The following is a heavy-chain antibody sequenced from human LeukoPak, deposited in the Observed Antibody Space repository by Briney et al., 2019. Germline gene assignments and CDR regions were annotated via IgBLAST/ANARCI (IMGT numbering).Heavy chain of an antibody. Sequence: PSETLSLTCAVSGYSISSGYYWGWIRPPPGKGLEWIGSIYHSGSTYYNPSLKSRVTISVDTSKNQFSPKLSSVTAADTAVYYCAREYGDYDNWFDPWGQGTLVTVSS. CDR1: GYSISSGYY. CDR3: AREYGDYDNWFDP. CDR2: IYHSGST. J-gene: IGHJ5*02. V-gene: IGHV4-38-2*02. D-gene: IGHD4-17*01.